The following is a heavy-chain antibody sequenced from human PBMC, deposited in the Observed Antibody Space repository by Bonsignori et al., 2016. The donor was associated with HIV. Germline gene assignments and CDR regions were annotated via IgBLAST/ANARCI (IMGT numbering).Heavy chain of an antibody. CDR2: ISGSGRST. Sequence: GGSLRLSCAASGFTFTDFSMNWVRLAPGKGLEWVSSISGSGRSTNYGDSVKGRFTISRDNSKNTLYLQMNSLRAEDTAIYYCAKFSHSASWFYDFYFYYHMDVWGKGTTVTVSS. CDR3: AKFSHSASWFYDFYFYYHMDV. J-gene: IGHJ6*03. V-gene: IGHV3-23*01. CDR1: GFTFTDFS. D-gene: IGHD6-13*01.